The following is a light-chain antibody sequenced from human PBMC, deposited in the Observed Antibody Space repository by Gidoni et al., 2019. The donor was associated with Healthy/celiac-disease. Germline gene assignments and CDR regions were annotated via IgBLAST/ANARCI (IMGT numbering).Light chain of an antibody. J-gene: IGKJ4*01. CDR2: GAS. V-gene: IGKV3-20*01. Sequence: IVLTQSPGTLSLSPGERATLSCRASQSVSSSYLDWYQQKPGQAPRLLIYGASSRATGIPDRFSGSGSGTDFTLTISRLEPEDVAVYYCQQYGSSPRLTFGGGTKVEIK. CDR1: QSVSSSY. CDR3: QQYGSSPRLT.